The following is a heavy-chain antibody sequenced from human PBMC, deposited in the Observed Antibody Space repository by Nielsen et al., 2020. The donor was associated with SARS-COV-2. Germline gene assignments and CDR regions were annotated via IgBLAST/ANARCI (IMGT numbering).Heavy chain of an antibody. J-gene: IGHJ3*02. Sequence: ESLKISCAASGFTFSSYAMSWIRQSPGKGLEWIGYVTDSGNTNYSPSLKSRVTISLDTSKNQFSLKLTSVTAADTAVYYCARDYYGDYLDSFDIWGQGTMVTVSS. V-gene: IGHV4-59*01. CDR3: ARDYYGDYLDSFDI. CDR2: VTDSGNT. D-gene: IGHD4-17*01. CDR1: GFTFSSYA.